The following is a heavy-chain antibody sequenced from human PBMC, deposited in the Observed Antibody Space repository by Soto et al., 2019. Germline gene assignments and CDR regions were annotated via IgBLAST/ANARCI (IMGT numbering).Heavy chain of an antibody. J-gene: IGHJ4*02. Sequence: SETLSLTCTVSGGSISSYYWSWIRQPPGKGLEWIGYIYYSGSTNYNPSLKSRVTISVDTSKNQFSLKLSSVTAADTAVYYCARSSPYFKQQLGTYYFDYWGQGTLVTVSS. CDR3: ARSSPYFKQQLGTYYFDY. CDR1: GGSISSYY. V-gene: IGHV4-59*12. CDR2: IYYSGST. D-gene: IGHD6-13*01.